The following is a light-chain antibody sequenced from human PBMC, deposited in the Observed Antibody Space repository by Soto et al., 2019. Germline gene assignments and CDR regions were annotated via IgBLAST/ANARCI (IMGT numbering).Light chain of an antibody. Sequence: DIQMTQSPSTLSASVGDRVTITCRASQSISSWLAWYQQKPGKAPKLLIYDASSLESGVPSRFSGRGSGTEFTLTISSLQPFDFATYYCQQYNSYCWTFGQGTKVDIK. J-gene: IGKJ1*01. CDR1: QSISSW. CDR3: QQYNSYCWT. V-gene: IGKV1-5*01. CDR2: DAS.